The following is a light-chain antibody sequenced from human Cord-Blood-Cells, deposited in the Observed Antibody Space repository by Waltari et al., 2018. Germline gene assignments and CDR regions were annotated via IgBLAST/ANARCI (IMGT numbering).Light chain of an antibody. V-gene: IGLV1-47*01. J-gene: IGLJ2*01. Sequence: PPPPPSPPRPPRHRLPLPPSPRRPHTAPTHLHRCQQPPGAAPQRLDYRNKRRAWGGPVRFSGSKAGTAAALASSGRRSEDEADYYCAAWDDSLSGPVFGGGTKLTVL. CDR2: RNK. CDR3: AAWDDSLSGPV. CDR1: RPHTAPTH.